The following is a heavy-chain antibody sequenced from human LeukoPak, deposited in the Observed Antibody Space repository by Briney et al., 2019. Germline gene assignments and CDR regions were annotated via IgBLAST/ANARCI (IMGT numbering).Heavy chain of an antibody. CDR1: GFAFSGYW. J-gene: IGHJ4*02. D-gene: IGHD6-13*01. V-gene: IGHV3-74*01. CDR2: INHDGSAT. CDR3: VREGAHIAAVGNYFDY. Sequence: GPLRLSCAASGFAFSGYWMHWVRQAPGKGLGWVSRINHDGSATIDADSVKGRFTFSRDNAKNTLHLQMNSLRVDDTAVYYCVREGAHIAAVGNYFDYWGQGTLVTVSS.